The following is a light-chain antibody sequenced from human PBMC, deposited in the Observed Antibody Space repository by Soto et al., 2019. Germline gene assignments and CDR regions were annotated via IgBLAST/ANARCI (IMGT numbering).Light chain of an antibody. CDR1: SSNIGAGYD. J-gene: IGLJ3*02. CDR2: GNS. Sequence: QSVLTQPPSVSRAPGQRVTISCTGSSSNIGAGYDVRWYQQLPGTAPKLLIYGNSNRPSGVPDRFSGSKSGTSASLAITGLQAEDEADYYCQSYDSSLSALFGGGTKLTVL. V-gene: IGLV1-40*01. CDR3: QSYDSSLSAL.